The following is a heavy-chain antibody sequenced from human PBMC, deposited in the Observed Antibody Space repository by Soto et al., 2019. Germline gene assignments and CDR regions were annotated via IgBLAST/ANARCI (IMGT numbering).Heavy chain of an antibody. CDR2: IQQDGSEK. V-gene: IGHV3-7*01. CDR3: ARDRVDCYFPPYYFDY. CDR1: GFTFSSYW. Sequence: EVQLVESGGGLVQPGGSLRLSCAASGFTFSSYWMSWVRQAPGKGLEWVANIQQDGSEKYYVDSVKGRFTISRDNAKNSLYLQMNSLRAEDTAVYYCARDRVDCYFPPYYFDYWGQGTLVTVSS. D-gene: IGHD2-21*01. J-gene: IGHJ4*02.